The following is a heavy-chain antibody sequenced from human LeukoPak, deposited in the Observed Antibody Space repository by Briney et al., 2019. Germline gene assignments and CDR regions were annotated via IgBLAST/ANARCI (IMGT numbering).Heavy chain of an antibody. D-gene: IGHD6-19*01. CDR3: ARERSSGWYDGYFDY. CDR2: IYYSGST. CDR1: GGSISSYY. V-gene: IGHV4-59*01. J-gene: IGHJ4*02. Sequence: SETLSLTCTVSGGSISSYYWSWIRQPLGKGLEWIGYIYYSGSTNYNPSLKSRVTISVDTSKNQFSLKLSSVTAADTAVYYCARERSSGWYDGYFDYWGQGTLVTVSS.